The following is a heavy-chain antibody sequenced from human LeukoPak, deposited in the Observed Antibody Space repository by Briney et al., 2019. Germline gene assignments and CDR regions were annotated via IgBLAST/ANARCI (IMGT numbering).Heavy chain of an antibody. D-gene: IGHD6-19*01. J-gene: IGHJ4*02. V-gene: IGHV3-21*01. CDR1: GFAFSSYS. CDR3: ARDLMAVAGTGFDY. CDR2: ISRAGEYT. Sequence: GRSLRLSCAASGFAFSSYSMNWVRQAPGKGLEWVSSISRAGEYTYSEDSVKRRFTISRDNAKDSLYLQLNSLRAEDTAVYYCARDLMAVAGTGFDYWGQGALVTVSS.